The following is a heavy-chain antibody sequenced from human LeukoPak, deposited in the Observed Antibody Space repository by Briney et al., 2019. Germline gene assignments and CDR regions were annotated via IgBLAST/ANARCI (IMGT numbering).Heavy chain of an antibody. D-gene: IGHD6-13*01. CDR3: ASFGHREQQRTFDY. CDR2: IIPIFGTA. Sequence: GASVKVSCKASGYTFTSYGISWVRQAPGQGLEWMGGIIPIFGTANYAQKFQGRVTITADESTSTAYMELSSLRSEDTAVYYCASFGHREQQRTFDYWGQGTLVTVSS. J-gene: IGHJ4*02. V-gene: IGHV1-69*13. CDR1: GYTFTSYG.